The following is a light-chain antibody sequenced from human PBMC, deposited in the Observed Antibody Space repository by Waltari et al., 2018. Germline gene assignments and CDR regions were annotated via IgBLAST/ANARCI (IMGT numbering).Light chain of an antibody. CDR1: QSVLYSSNRQNY. Sequence: DIVMTQSPDSLAVSLGERVTINCRSSQSVLYSSNRQNYLAWFQLKPERPPKMRIDWASFPDSGVPDRFSGSGSGTDFTLTISNLQAEDVAVYYCQQYYDSYTFGQGTKVEV. CDR3: QQYYDSYT. V-gene: IGKV4-1*01. J-gene: IGKJ1*01. CDR2: WAS.